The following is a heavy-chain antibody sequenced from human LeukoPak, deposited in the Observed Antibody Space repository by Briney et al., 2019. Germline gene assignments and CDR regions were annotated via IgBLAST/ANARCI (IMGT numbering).Heavy chain of an antibody. D-gene: IGHD5-18*01. CDR1: GDSINAYY. Sequence: SETLSLTCTVFGDSINAYYWNWIRQSPGKGLGWIGYIFYTGSTHYNPSLESRVTISVDTSKNQFSLKLSSVTAADTAVYYCARGSYRVQLWFFDYWGQGTLVTVSS. J-gene: IGHJ4*02. V-gene: IGHV4-59*08. CDR2: IFYTGST. CDR3: ARGSYRVQLWFFDY.